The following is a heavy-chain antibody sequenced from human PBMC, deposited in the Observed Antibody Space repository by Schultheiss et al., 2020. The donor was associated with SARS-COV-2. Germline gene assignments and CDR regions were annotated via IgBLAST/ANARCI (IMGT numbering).Heavy chain of an antibody. Sequence: TLSLTCTVSGGSISSYYWSWIRQPPGKGLEWIGYIYYSGSTNYNPSLKSRVTISVDTSKNQFSLKLSSVTAADTAVYYCARLTQWLVLWYFDLWGRGTLVTVSS. J-gene: IGHJ2*01. CDR2: IYYSGST. D-gene: IGHD6-19*01. V-gene: IGHV4-59*01. CDR3: ARLTQWLVLWYFDL. CDR1: GGSISSYY.